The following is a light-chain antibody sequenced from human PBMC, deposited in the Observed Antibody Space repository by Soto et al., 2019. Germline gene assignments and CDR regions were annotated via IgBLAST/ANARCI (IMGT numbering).Light chain of an antibody. J-gene: IGKJ1*01. CDR2: GAS. V-gene: IGKV3-15*01. Sequence: EIVRTQSPGTLSVSPGERVTLSCRASQSVSSKLVWYQRKPGQTPRLLIYGASSRATGIPARFSGSGSGTEFTLTISSLQPDDFATYYCQQYNSYSTWTFGQGTKVDIK. CDR1: QSVSSK. CDR3: QQYNSYSTWT.